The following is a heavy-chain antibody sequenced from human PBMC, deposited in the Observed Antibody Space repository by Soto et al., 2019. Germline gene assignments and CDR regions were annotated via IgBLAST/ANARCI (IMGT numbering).Heavy chain of an antibody. CDR2: IYSGGST. J-gene: IGHJ4*02. D-gene: IGHD3-22*01. CDR1: GFTVSSNY. Sequence: EVQLVETGGGLIQPGGSLRLSCAASGFTVSSNYMSWVRQAPGKGLEWVSVIYSGGSTYYADSVKGRFTSSRDNSKITLYLQMNCLRSEGTAVYYCARESHYFDSSGYVAYGGQGTLVTVSS. CDR3: ARESHYFDSSGYVAY. V-gene: IGHV3-53*02.